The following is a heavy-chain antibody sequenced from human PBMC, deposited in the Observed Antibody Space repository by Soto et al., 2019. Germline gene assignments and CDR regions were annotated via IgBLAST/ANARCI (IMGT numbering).Heavy chain of an antibody. CDR1: GGTFSSYA. D-gene: IGHD4-4*01. J-gene: IGHJ6*02. CDR3: ARDNPPSWNSNYGGYYYYGMDV. V-gene: IGHV1-69*13. CDR2: IIPIFGTA. Sequence: ASVKVSCKASGGTFSSYAISWVRQAPGQGLEWMGGIIPIFGTANYAQKFQGRVTITADESTSTAYMELSSLRSEDTAVYYCARDNPPSWNSNYGGYYYYGMDVWGQGTTVTVSS.